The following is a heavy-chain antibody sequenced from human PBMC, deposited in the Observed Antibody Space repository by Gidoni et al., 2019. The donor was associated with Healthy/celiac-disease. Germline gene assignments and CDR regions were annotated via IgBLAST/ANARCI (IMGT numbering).Heavy chain of an antibody. Sequence: VQLLPSGAALKMPGYSLTVSCQASGGTFSSYAISWVRQAPGQGLEWMGGISPIFGTANYAQKFQGRVTITADESTSTAYMELSSLRSEDTAVYYCARGRLGILDYWGQGTLVTVSS. CDR3: ARGRLGILDY. CDR1: GGTFSSYA. D-gene: IGHD7-27*01. V-gene: IGHV1-69*01. CDR2: ISPIFGTA. J-gene: IGHJ4*02.